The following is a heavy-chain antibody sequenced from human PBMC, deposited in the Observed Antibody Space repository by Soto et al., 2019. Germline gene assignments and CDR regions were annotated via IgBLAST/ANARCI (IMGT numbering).Heavy chain of an antibody. D-gene: IGHD5-12*01. CDR1: GDRFTDYY. CDR2: INPNSGVT. CDR3: ARESGGATATLDNYYFYMGV. Sequence: QVQLVQSGAEVKEPGASVTVSCRASGDRFTDYYMHWVRQAPGQGLEWMGWINPNSGVTKYAQKFQGWVTMTRDTSITTVDMQLSRLGFAATSIYYCARESGGATATLDNYYFYMGVRGTGTKVTVPS. J-gene: IGHJ6*03. V-gene: IGHV1-2*04.